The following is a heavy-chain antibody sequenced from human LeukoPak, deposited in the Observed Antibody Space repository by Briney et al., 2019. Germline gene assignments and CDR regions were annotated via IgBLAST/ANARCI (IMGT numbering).Heavy chain of an antibody. Sequence: SETLSLTCAVSGDSISSGGSSWSWIRQPPGKGLEWIGYIYHSGSTYYNPSLKSRVTISLDRSKKHFSLKLSSVTAADTAVYYCARGGSTAMLRSLDNWGQGTLVTVSS. CDR2: IYHSGST. D-gene: IGHD5-18*01. V-gene: IGHV4-30-2*01. CDR1: GDSISSGGSS. J-gene: IGHJ4*02. CDR3: ARGGSTAMLRSLDN.